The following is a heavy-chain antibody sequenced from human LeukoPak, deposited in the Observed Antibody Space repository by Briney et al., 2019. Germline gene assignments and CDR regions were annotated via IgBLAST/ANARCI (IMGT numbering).Heavy chain of an antibody. D-gene: IGHD1-26*01. CDR2: FDPEDGET. CDR3: AKETYSGSYYFDY. V-gene: IGHV1-24*01. J-gene: IGHJ4*02. CDR1: GYTFTSYY. Sequence: GASVKVSCKASGYTFTSYYMHWVRQAPGKGLEWMGGFDPEDGETIYAQKFQGRVTMTEDTSTDTAYMELSSLRSEDTAVYYCAKETYSGSYYFDYWGQGTLVTVSS.